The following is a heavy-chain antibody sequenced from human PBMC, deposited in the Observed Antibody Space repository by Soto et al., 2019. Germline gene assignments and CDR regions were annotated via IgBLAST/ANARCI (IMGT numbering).Heavy chain of an antibody. J-gene: IGHJ6*02. Sequence: ASVKASCKASGYTFTSYGISWVRQAPGQGLEWMGWISAYNGNTNYAQKLQGRVTMTTDTSTSTAYMELRSLRSDDTAVYYCADFGIAAAGAKNYYYYGMDVWGQGTTVTVSS. D-gene: IGHD6-13*01. V-gene: IGHV1-18*01. CDR2: ISAYNGNT. CDR1: GYTFTSYG. CDR3: ADFGIAAAGAKNYYYYGMDV.